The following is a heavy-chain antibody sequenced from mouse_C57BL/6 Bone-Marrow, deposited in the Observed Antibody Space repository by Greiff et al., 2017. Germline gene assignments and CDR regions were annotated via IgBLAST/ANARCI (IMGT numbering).Heavy chain of an antibody. Sequence: QVQLQQSGAELARPGASVKLSCKASGYTFTSYGISWVKQRTGQGLEWIGEIYPRSGNTYYTEKFQGKATLTADKSSSTAYMQLRSLTSEDSAVYFCAGTVKDYAMDYWGQGTSVTGSS. CDR2: IYPRSGNT. J-gene: IGHJ4*01. CDR3: AGTVKDYAMDY. D-gene: IGHD1-1*01. CDR1: GYTFTSYG. V-gene: IGHV1-81*01.